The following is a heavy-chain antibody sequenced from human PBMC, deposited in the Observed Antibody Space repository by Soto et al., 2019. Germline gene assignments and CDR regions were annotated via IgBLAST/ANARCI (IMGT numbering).Heavy chain of an antibody. Sequence: GAGPTLVNPTETLTLTGTVSGFSITTGKMGVSWIRQHPGKSLDWVAHIFSDNERSYSTYLQGRLTISKETAGSQVVLSMTNVDPVDTATYYCARRKVDSDRFYYAMHVWGQGTTVIVS. J-gene: IGHJ6*02. CDR1: GFSITTGKMG. CDR3: ARRKVDSDRFYYAMHV. V-gene: IGHV2-26*01. D-gene: IGHD3-9*01. CDR2: IFSDNER.